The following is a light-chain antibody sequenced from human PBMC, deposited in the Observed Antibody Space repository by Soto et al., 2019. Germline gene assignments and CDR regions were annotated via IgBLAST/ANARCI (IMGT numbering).Light chain of an antibody. Sequence: DIVLTQSPGTLSLSPGERSTLSFMASDSVRCTSLAWYQQKPGQAPRLLIYEAPSRATGIPDRFSGGGSGTDFTLTISRLEPEDFAVYYCQHYGSSPPITFGQGTRLEI. J-gene: IGKJ5*01. CDR3: QHYGSSPPIT. V-gene: IGKV3-20*01. CDR1: DSVRCTS. CDR2: EAP.